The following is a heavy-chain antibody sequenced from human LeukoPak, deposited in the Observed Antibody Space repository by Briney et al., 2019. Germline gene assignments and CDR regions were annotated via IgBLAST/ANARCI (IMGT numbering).Heavy chain of an antibody. CDR2: ISYDGSNK. D-gene: IGHD3-16*01. CDR1: GFTFSSYA. J-gene: IGHJ4*02. V-gene: IGHV3-30-3*02. CDR3: AKHSYDNALDH. Sequence: PGGSLRLSCAASGFTFSSYAMHWVRQAPGKGLEWVAVISYDGSNKYYADSVKGRFTISRDNSKNTLYLQMDTLRAEDTAVYYWAKHSYDNALDHWGQGTLVTVSS.